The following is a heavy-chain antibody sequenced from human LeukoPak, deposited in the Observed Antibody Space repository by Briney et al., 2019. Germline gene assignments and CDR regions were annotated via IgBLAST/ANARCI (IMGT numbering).Heavy chain of an antibody. CDR1: GYPFTGYY. D-gene: IGHD6-19*01. CDR2: INPNSGGT. Sequence: ASVKVSCKASGYPFTGYYMHWVRQAPGQGLEWMGWINPNSGGTNYAQKFQGWVTMTRDTSTSTVYMELSSLRSEDTAVYYCARVAVAGAFDYWGQGTLVTVSS. CDR3: ARVAVAGAFDY. J-gene: IGHJ4*02. V-gene: IGHV1-2*04.